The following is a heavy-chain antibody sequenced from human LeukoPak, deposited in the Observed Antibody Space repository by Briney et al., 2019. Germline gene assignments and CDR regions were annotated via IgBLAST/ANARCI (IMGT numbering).Heavy chain of an antibody. J-gene: IGHJ4*02. V-gene: IGHV3-74*01. Sequence: PGGSLRLSCAASGFTFGSYWMHWVRQAPGKGLVWVSRINSDGSSTSYADSVKGRFTISRDNAKNTLYLQMNSLRAEDTAVYYCARGGQWNGYFDYWDQGTLVTVSS. D-gene: IGHD3-3*01. CDR2: INSDGSST. CDR3: ARGGQWNGYFDY. CDR1: GFTFGSYW.